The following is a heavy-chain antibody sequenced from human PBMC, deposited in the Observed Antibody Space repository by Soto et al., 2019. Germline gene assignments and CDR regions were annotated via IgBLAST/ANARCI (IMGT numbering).Heavy chain of an antibody. CDR2: IFWDDNK. CDR3: AHRPRGYAYYFDY. CDR1: GFSLTTRGVG. J-gene: IGHJ4*02. D-gene: IGHD5-12*01. Sequence: QITLKESGPTLVKPTQTLTLTCTFSGFSLTTRGVGVAWIRQPPGKALEWLTLIFWDDNKWYSPSLKNRLTITEDTSKNQVVLTMTHMEPVDTATYYCAHRPRGYAYYFDYWGQGALVTVSS. V-gene: IGHV2-5*02.